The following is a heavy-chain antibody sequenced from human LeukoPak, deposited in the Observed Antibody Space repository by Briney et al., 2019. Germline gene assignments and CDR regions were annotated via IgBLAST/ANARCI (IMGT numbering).Heavy chain of an antibody. CDR1: GYTFTDYY. CDR3: AREPLAGRFRVLFDF. V-gene: IGHV1-2*02. D-gene: IGHD6-19*01. J-gene: IGHJ4*02. CDR2: INPYSGAT. Sequence: ASVKVSCKASGYTFTDYYMHWVRQAPGQGLEWMGWINPYSGATNYAQKFQGRVTMTRDTSISTAYMELSRLRSDDTAVYYCAREPLAGRFRVLFDFWGQGALVTVSS.